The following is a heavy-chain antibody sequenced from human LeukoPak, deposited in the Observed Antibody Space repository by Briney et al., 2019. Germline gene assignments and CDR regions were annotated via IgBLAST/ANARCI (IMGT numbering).Heavy chain of an antibody. J-gene: IGHJ4*02. CDR3: ASEAVKQQLGYFDY. V-gene: IGHV3-53*01. CDR1: GFTVSINY. Sequence: GGSLRLSCAASGFTVSINYMSWVRQARGKGLEWVSVIYSGGSTYYADSVKGRFTISRDNSKNTLYLQMNSLRAEDTAVYYCASEAVKQQLGYFDYWGQGTLVTVSS. CDR2: IYSGGST. D-gene: IGHD6-13*01.